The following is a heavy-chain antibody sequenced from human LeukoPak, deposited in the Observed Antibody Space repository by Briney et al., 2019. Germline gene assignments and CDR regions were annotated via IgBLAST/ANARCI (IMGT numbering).Heavy chain of an antibody. V-gene: IGHV3-74*01. CDR2: INSDGSST. D-gene: IGHD6-13*01. Sequence: PGGSLRLSCAASGFTFSSYWMHWVRQAPGKGLVWVSRINSDGSSTSYADSVKGRFTISRDNAKNSLYLQMNSLRAEDTALYYCAKAIAAAGTHANYWGQGTLVTVSS. CDR1: GFTFSSYW. CDR3: AKAIAAAGTHANY. J-gene: IGHJ4*02.